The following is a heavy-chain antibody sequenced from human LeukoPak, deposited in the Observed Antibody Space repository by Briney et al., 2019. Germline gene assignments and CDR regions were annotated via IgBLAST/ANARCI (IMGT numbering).Heavy chain of an antibody. CDR2: ISSSGSTI. D-gene: IGHD5/OR15-5a*01. CDR3: ARVVYDQGYYYSGVDV. Sequence: GGSLRLSCVASGFTISTYEMNWVRQAPGKGLEWISCISSSGSTIYYADSVKGRFTISRDNAKNSLYLQINSLRAEDTSVYYCARVVYDQGYYYSGVDVWGQGTTVTVSS. CDR1: GFTISTYE. J-gene: IGHJ6*02. V-gene: IGHV3-48*03.